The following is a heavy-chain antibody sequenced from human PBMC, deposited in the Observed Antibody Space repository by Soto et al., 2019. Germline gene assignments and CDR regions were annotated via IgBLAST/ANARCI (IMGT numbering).Heavy chain of an antibody. CDR2: IYWDDDR. D-gene: IGHD6-19*01. J-gene: IGHJ4*02. CDR3: ALKYSSGWYIDY. V-gene: IGHV2-5*02. Sequence: QITLKESGPPLVKPTQTLTLTCTFSGFSLSTGGVGVGWIRQPPGKALEWLGIIYWDDDRRYSPSLKSRLTIXKXXSKNQVVLTMTNMDPVDTATYYCALKYSSGWYIDYWGQGTLVTVSS. CDR1: GFSLSTGGVG.